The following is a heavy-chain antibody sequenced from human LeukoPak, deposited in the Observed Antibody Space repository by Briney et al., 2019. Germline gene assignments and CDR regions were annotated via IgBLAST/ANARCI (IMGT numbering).Heavy chain of an antibody. CDR3: ARASGEFYDILTGYTSNYFDY. CDR1: GYTFTSYG. Sequence: GASVKVSCKASGYTFTSYGISWVRQARGQGLEWMGWISAYNGNTNYAQKLQGRVTMTTDTSTSTAYTELRSLRSDDTAVYYCARASGEFYDILTGYTSNYFDYWGQGTLVTVSS. J-gene: IGHJ4*02. CDR2: ISAYNGNT. V-gene: IGHV1-18*01. D-gene: IGHD3-9*01.